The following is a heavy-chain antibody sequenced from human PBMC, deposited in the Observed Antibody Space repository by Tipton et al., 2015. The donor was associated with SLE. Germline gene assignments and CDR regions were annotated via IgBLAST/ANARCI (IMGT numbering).Heavy chain of an antibody. CDR1: GYSISIGYH. CDR3: SRAGDFWSGWKYYMDV. D-gene: IGHD3-3*01. Sequence: TLSLTCTVSGYSISIGYHWGWIRQSPGKGLEWIGSTYHSGTTYYNPSLKSRVTISVDTSKNQFSLKLRSVTAADTAVYYCSRAGDFWSGWKYYMDVWGKGTTVIVSS. V-gene: IGHV4-38-2*02. CDR2: TYHSGTT. J-gene: IGHJ6*03.